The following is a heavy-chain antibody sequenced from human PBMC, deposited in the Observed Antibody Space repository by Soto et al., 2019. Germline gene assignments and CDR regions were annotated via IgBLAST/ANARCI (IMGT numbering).Heavy chain of an antibody. CDR3: ARGQPRGTSFRFDP. CDR2: SNHSGST. J-gene: IGHJ5*02. V-gene: IGHV4-34*01. CDR1: GGSFSGYY. Sequence: QVQLQQWGAGLLKPSETLSLPGAVYGGSFSGYYWSWIRQPPGKGLEWIGESNHSGSTNYNPSLKSRVTRSVDTSKNQFSLKLSSVTAADTAVYYCARGQPRGTSFRFDPWGQGTLVTVSS. D-gene: IGHD2-2*01.